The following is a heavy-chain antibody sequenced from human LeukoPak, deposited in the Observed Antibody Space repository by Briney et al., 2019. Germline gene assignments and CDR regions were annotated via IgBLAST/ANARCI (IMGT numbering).Heavy chain of an antibody. J-gene: IGHJ6*03. CDR1: GFTVSSNY. V-gene: IGHV3-66*01. CDR3: ARDSYYYYMDV. Sequence: GGSLRLSCAASGFTVSSNYMSWVRQAPGKGLEWVSVIYSGGSTYYADSVKGRFTISRDNSKNTLYLQMNSLSAEDTAVYYCARDSYYYYMDVWGKGTTVTISS. CDR2: IYSGGST.